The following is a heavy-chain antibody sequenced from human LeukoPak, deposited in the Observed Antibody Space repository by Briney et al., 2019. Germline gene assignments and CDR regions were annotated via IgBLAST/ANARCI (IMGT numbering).Heavy chain of an antibody. CDR3: ARGGIGYDSSGYLLDY. CDR2: IYYSGST. V-gene: IGHV4-61*01. D-gene: IGHD3-22*01. CDR1: GGSVSSGSYY. J-gene: IGHJ4*02. Sequence: PSETLSLTCTVSGGSVSSGSYYWSWIRQPPGKGLEWIGYIYYSGSTNYNPSLKSRVTISVDTSKNQFSLKLSSVTASEPAGYYCARGGIGYDSSGYLLDYWGQGTLVTVSS.